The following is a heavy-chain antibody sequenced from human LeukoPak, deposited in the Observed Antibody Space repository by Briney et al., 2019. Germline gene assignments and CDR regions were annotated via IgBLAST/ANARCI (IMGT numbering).Heavy chain of an antibody. CDR2: ISWNSGSI. J-gene: IGHJ4*02. CDR3: AKGRYGSGSLFDY. CDR1: GFTFSNYA. D-gene: IGHD3-10*01. V-gene: IGHV3-9*01. Sequence: GGSLRLSCAASGFTFSNYAMNWVRQAPGKGLEWVSGISWNSGSIGYADSVKGRFTISRDNAKNSLYLQMNSLRAEDTALYYCAKGRYGSGSLFDYWGQGTLVTVSS.